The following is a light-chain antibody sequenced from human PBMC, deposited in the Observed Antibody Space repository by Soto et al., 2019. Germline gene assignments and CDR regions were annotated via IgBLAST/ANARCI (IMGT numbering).Light chain of an antibody. CDR3: SSFTGSSALRVV. V-gene: IGLV2-14*03. CDR2: DVS. Sequence: QSALTQPASVSGSPGQSITISCTGSSSDVGGYNFVSWYQQHPGKAPKLMIYDVSNRPSGVSNRFSGSKSGNTASLTISGLQAEDEVDYYCSSFTGSSALRVVFGGGTKVTVL. CDR1: SSDVGGYNF. J-gene: IGLJ2*01.